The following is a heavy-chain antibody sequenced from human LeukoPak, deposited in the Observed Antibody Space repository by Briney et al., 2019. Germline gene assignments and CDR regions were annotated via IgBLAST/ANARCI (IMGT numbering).Heavy chain of an antibody. V-gene: IGHV4-39*07. CDR2: IHTSGST. CDR3: ARDARYGDYYFDY. D-gene: IGHD4-17*01. Sequence: PSETLSLTCTVSAGSISSTSYSWGWIRQPPGKGLEWIGRIHTSGSTNYNSSLKSRVTMSVDTSKNQFSLKLSSVTAADTAVYYCARDARYGDYYFDYWGQGTLVTVSS. CDR1: AGSISSTSYS. J-gene: IGHJ4*02.